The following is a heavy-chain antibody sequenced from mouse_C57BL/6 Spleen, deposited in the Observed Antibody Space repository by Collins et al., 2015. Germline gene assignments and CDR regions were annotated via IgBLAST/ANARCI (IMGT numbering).Heavy chain of an antibody. CDR1: GYTFTNYW. CDR3: ARRDTTVSDY. V-gene: IGHV1-50*01. D-gene: IGHD1-1*01. Sequence: QVQLQQPGAELVKPGASVRLSCKASGYTFTNYWIQWVKQRPGQGLEWIGEIDPSETYTQYNQKFKGKATLTVDTSSSTAYMQLSSLTSEDSAVYYCARRDTTVSDYWGQGTTLTVSS. CDR2: IDPSETYT. J-gene: IGHJ2*01.